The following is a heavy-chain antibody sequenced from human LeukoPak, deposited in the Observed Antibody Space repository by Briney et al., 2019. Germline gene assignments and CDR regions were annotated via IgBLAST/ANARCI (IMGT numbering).Heavy chain of an antibody. V-gene: IGHV1-2*02. J-gene: IGHJ3*02. CDR1: GYTFTGYY. CDR2: INPNSGGT. D-gene: IGHD4-17*01. CDR3: ARDAPSRFYGDYGDDI. Sequence: RASVKVSCKASGYTFTGYYMHWVRQAPGQGLEWMGWINPNSGGTNYAQKFQGRVTMTRDTSISTAYMELSRLRSDDTAVYYCARDAPSRFYGDYGDDIWGQGTMVTVSS.